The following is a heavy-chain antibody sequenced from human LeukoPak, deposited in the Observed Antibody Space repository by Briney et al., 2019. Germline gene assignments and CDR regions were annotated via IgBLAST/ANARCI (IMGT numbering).Heavy chain of an antibody. Sequence: SETLSLTCTVSGGSISSTSYDWYWIRQPAGKGLEWIGHIYTSGSTNYNPSLKSRVTISVDTSKSQFSLKLTSVTAADTAVYYCTKGRGIWGQGTLVTVSS. D-gene: IGHD3-10*01. CDR3: TKGRGI. V-gene: IGHV4-61*09. CDR1: GGSISSTSYD. J-gene: IGHJ4*02. CDR2: IYTSGST.